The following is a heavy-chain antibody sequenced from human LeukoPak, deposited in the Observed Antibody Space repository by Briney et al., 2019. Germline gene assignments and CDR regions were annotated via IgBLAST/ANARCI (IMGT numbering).Heavy chain of an antibody. J-gene: IGHJ4*02. CDR2: ISGSGGST. CDR3: AKFADDYYGSGSYYFFDY. Sequence: PGGSLRLSCAASGFTFSSYAMSWVRQAPGKGLERVSAISGSGGSTYYADSVKGRFTISRDNSKNTLYLQMNSLRAEDTAVYYCAKFADDYYGSGSYYFFDYWGQGTLVTVSS. V-gene: IGHV3-23*01. D-gene: IGHD3-10*01. CDR1: GFTFSSYA.